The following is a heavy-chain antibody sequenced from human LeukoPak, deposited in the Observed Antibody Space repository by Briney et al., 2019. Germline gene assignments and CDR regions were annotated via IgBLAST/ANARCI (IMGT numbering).Heavy chain of an antibody. Sequence: GGSLRLSCAASGFTFSSYSMNWVRQAPGKGLEWVSSISSSSSYIYYADSVKGRFTISRDNAKTSLYLQMNSLRAEDTAVYYCARDGRGASTQYNWFDPWGQGTLVTVSS. CDR1: GFTFSSYS. CDR2: ISSSSSYI. V-gene: IGHV3-21*01. D-gene: IGHD4-17*01. J-gene: IGHJ5*02. CDR3: ARDGRGASTQYNWFDP.